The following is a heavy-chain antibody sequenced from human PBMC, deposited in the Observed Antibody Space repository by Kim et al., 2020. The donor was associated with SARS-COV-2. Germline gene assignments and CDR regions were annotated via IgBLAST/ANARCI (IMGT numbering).Heavy chain of an antibody. J-gene: IGHJ6*02. V-gene: IGHV4-34*01. CDR2: INHSGST. CDR1: GGSFSGYY. CDR3: ARYYGSGSNGMDV. Sequence: SETLSLTCAVYGGSFSGYYWSWIRQPPGKGLEWIGEINHSGSTNYNPSLKSRVTISVDTSKNQFSLKLSSVTAADTAVYYCARYYGSGSNGMDVWGQGTTVTVSS. D-gene: IGHD3-10*01.